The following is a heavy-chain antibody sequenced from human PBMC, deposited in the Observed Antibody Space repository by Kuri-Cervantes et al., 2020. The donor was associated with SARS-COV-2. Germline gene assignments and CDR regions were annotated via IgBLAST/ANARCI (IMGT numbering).Heavy chain of an antibody. J-gene: IGHJ3*02. CDR2: ISYDGSNK. Sequence: GGSLRLTCAASGFTFSSYGMHWVRQAPGEGLEWVAVISYDGSNKYYADSVKGRFTISRDNSKNTLYLQMNSLRAEDTAVYYCASFSSRARVDTAMVTGLWFGELLFSDAFDIWGQGTMVTVSS. V-gene: IGHV3-30*03. D-gene: IGHD3-10*01. CDR3: ASFSSRARVDTAMVTGLWFGELLFSDAFDI. CDR1: GFTFSSYG.